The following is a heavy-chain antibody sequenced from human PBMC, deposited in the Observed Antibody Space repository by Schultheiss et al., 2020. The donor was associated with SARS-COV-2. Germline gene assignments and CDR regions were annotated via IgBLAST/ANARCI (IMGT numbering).Heavy chain of an antibody. CDR3: ARWGNGDLKN. V-gene: IGHV4-59*01. CDR2: IYYSGST. CDR1: GGSISSYY. Sequence: SETLSLTCTVSGGSISSYYWSWIRQPPGKGLEWIGYIYYSGSTYYNPSLKSRVTISVDTSKNQFSLKLSSVTAADTAVYYCARWGNGDLKNWGQGTMVTVSS. J-gene: IGHJ3*01. D-gene: IGHD3-10*01.